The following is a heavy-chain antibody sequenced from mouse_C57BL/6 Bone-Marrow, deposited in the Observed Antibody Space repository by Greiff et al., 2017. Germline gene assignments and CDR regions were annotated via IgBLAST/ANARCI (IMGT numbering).Heavy chain of an antibody. D-gene: IGHD1-1*01. J-gene: IGHJ2*01. V-gene: IGHV5-4*01. Sequence: DVHLVESGGGLVKPGGSLKLSCAASGFTFSSYAMSWVRQTPEKRLAWVATISDGGSYTYYPDNVKGRFTISRDNAKNNLYLQMSHLKSEDTAMYYCARITTVVAPFDYWGQGTTLTVSS. CDR2: ISDGGSYT. CDR1: GFTFSSYA. CDR3: ARITTVVAPFDY.